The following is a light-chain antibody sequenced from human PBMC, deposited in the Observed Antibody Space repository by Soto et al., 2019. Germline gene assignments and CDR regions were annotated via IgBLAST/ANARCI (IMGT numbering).Light chain of an antibody. V-gene: IGKV3-20*01. CDR2: GAS. Sequence: IVLTQSPGTLALSPGEKATLSCRASQSVINGYLAWYQQRPGQPPRLVIYGASRRATGIQYRFSGSGSGTDLTLSISRLEPDDFVAYYCQQYGSSPFTFGGGTKVEIK. CDR3: QQYGSSPFT. J-gene: IGKJ4*01. CDR1: QSVINGY.